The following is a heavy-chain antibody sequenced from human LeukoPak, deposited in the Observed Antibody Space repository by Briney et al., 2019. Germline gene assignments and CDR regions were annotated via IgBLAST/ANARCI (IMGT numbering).Heavy chain of an antibody. CDR1: GFTFSAYS. CDR2: ISSSSSYI. CDR3: AREDIRLDYFDY. D-gene: IGHD6-19*01. J-gene: IGHJ4*02. Sequence: GGSLRLSCAASGFTFSAYSMNWVRQAPGKGLEWVSSISSSSSYIYYADSVKGRFTISRDDAKNSLYLQMNSLRAEDTAVYYCAREDIRLDYFDYWGQGTLVTVSS. V-gene: IGHV3-21*01.